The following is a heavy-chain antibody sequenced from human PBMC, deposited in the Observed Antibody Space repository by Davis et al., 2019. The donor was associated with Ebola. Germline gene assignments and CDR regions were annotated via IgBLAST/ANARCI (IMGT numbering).Heavy chain of an antibody. CDR1: GGSFSGYY. V-gene: IGHV4-34*01. CDR3: ARGGSEYYDFWSGYSG. D-gene: IGHD3-3*01. Sequence: LTCPVYGGSFSGYYWSWIRQPPGKGLEWIGEINHSGSTNYNPSLKSRVTISVDTSKNQFSLKLSSVTAADTAVYYCARGGSEYYDFWSGYSGWGQGTLVTVSS. CDR2: INHSGST. J-gene: IGHJ4*02.